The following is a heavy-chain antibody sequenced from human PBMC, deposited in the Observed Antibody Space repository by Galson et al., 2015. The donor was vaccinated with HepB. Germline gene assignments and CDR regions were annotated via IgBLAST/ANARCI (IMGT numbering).Heavy chain of an antibody. Sequence: SLRLSCAASGFTFSTYAMHWVRQAPGKGLEWVAIISSDENDNYYADSVKGRFTISRDNSRNIVYLQMNSLSAEDTAVYYCAKAHGTGTYFLPELHWGQETLVTVSS. J-gene: IGHJ4*02. V-gene: IGHV3-30*04. CDR2: ISSDENDN. D-gene: IGHD3-10*01. CDR1: GFTFSTYA. CDR3: AKAHGTGTYFLPELH.